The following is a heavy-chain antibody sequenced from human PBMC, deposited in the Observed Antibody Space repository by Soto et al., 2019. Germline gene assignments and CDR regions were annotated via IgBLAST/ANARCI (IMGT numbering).Heavy chain of an antibody. D-gene: IGHD6-6*01. CDR2: VHYSGST. Sequence: SETLSLTCSVSGGSIRSNIYYWGWIRQPPGKGLEWIANVHYSGSTNYTPSLKNRVTISVDTSKNQFSLKLSSVTAAGTAVYYCAISRARGTDYYYYGMDVWGQGTTVTVSS. CDR1: GGSIRSNIYY. CDR3: AISRARGTDYYYYGMDV. J-gene: IGHJ6*02. V-gene: IGHV4-39*01.